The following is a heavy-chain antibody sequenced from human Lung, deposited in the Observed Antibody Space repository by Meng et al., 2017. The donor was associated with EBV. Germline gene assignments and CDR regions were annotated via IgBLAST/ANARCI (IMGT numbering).Heavy chain of an antibody. J-gene: IGHJ4*02. CDR1: GGSISSGGYY. Sequence: QVQLQESGPGLVKPSQTLSCTCTVSGGSISSGGYYWSWIRQHPGKGLEWIGYIYYRGSTYYNPSLKSRVTISVDTSKNQFSLKLSSVTAADTAVYYCAATVNDGYFDYWGQGTLVTVSS. D-gene: IGHD4-11*01. V-gene: IGHV4-31*03. CDR2: IYYRGST. CDR3: AATVNDGYFDY.